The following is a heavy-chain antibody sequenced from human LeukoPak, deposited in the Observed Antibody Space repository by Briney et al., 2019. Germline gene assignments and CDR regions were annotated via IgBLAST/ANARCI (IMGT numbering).Heavy chain of an antibody. CDR2: ISTSSKTK. CDR1: GFTFSDYY. Sequence: PGGSLRLSCAASGFTFSDYYMSWIRQAPGKGLEWVSYISTSSKTKNYADSVKGRFTISRDNAKNSLYLQVNSLRAEDTAVYYCAKDSSGLGYWGQGTLVTVSS. D-gene: IGHD6-19*01. J-gene: IGHJ4*02. V-gene: IGHV3-11*01. CDR3: AKDSSGLGY.